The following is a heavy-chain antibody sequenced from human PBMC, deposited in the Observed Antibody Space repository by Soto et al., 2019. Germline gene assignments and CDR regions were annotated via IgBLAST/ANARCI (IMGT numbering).Heavy chain of an antibody. CDR2: IYYSGST. V-gene: IGHV4-31*03. Sequence: SETLSLTCTVSGGSISSGGYYWSWIRQHPGKGLEWIGYIYYSGSTYYNPSLKRRVTISVDTSKNQFSLKLSSVTAADTAVYYCARVLTTVVTLGWFDPWGQGTLVTVSS. D-gene: IGHD4-17*01. J-gene: IGHJ5*02. CDR3: ARVLTTVVTLGWFDP. CDR1: GGSISSGGYY.